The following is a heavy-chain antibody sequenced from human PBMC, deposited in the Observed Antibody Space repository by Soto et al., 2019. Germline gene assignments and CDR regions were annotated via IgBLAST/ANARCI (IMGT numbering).Heavy chain of an antibody. D-gene: IGHD2-2*01. V-gene: IGHV3-23*01. J-gene: IGHJ6*02. Sequence: GGSLRLSCAASGFTFSSYAMSWVRQAPGKGLEWVSAISGSGGSTYYADSVKGRFTISRDNSKNTLYLQMNSLRAEDTDVYYCAKAQEAYCSSTSCYAGYYYGMDVWGQGTTVTVSS. CDR3: AKAQEAYCSSTSCYAGYYYGMDV. CDR1: GFTFSSYA. CDR2: ISGSGGST.